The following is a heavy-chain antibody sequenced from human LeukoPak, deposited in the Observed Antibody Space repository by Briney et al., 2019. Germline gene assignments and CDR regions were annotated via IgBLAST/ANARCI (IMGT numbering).Heavy chain of an antibody. J-gene: IGHJ4*02. CDR2: IYYSGRT. D-gene: IGHD6-6*01. V-gene: IGHV4-39*01. CDR1: GGSIGSGNHF. Sequence: PSETLSLTCTVSGGSIGSGNHFWGWIRQPPGKGLEWIGIIYYSGRTYFNPSLKSRVTISVDTSKNQFSLKLSSVTAADTAVYYCARRAYSSSSFDYWGQGTLVTVSS. CDR3: ARRAYSSSSFDY.